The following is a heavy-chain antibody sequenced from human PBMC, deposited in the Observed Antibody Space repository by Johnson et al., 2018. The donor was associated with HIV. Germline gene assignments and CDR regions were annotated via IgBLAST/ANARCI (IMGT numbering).Heavy chain of an antibody. V-gene: IGHV3-30*04. CDR3: ARDGRDLVTRGSFDV. CDR2: ISYDGSNK. J-gene: IGHJ3*01. D-gene: IGHD5-18*01. Sequence: VQLVESGGGVVQPGRFLRLSCAASGFTFSSYAMHWVRQAPGKGLEWVAVISYDGSNKYYADSVKGRFTISRDNSKTTLYLQMNSLSAEDTAVYYCARDGRDLVTRGSFDVWGQGTVVTVSS. CDR1: GFTFSSYA.